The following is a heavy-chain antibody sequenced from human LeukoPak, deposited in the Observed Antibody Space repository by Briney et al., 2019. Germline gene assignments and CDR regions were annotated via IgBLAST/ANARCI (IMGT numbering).Heavy chain of an antibody. V-gene: IGHV4-39*07. J-gene: IGHJ5*02. Sequence: SETLSLTCTVSGGSISNRNYHWGWIRQPPGKGLEWIGSICSSGSAYYNPSLRSRVTTSIDTSKNQFSLKLSSVTAADTAVYYCARGSGNDYFGSGPIDKWFDPWGQGTLVTVSS. CDR3: ARGSGNDYFGSGPIDKWFDP. CDR1: GGSISNRNYH. D-gene: IGHD3-10*01. CDR2: ICSSGSA.